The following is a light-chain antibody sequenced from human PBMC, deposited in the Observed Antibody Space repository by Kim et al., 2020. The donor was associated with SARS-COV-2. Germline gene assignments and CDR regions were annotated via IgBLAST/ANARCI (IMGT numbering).Light chain of an antibody. CDR1: NIGSKS. CDR3: QVWDIDVV. J-gene: IGLJ2*01. V-gene: IGLV3-21*04. Sequence: VSVATGKTARITCGGNNIGSKSVHWYQQKPGQAPVLVIYYDSDRPSGIPERFSGSNSGNTATLTISRVEAGDEADYYCQVWDIDVVFGGGTQLTVL. CDR2: YDS.